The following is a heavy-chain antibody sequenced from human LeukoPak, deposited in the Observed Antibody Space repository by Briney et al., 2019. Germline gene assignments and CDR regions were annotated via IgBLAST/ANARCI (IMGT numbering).Heavy chain of an antibody. CDR2: ISGSGGST. CDR3: AKSRYYYYGMDV. CDR1: RFTFSSYA. J-gene: IGHJ6*02. V-gene: IGHV3-23*01. Sequence: GGSLRLSCAASRFTFSSYAMSWVRQAPGKGLEWVSAISGSGGSTYYADSVKGRFTISRDNSKNTLYLQMNSLRAEDTAVYYCAKSRYYYYGMDVWGQGTTVTVSS.